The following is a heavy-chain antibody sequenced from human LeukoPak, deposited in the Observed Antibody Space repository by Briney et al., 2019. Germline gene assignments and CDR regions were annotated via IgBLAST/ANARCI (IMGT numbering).Heavy chain of an antibody. V-gene: IGHV3-53*01. D-gene: IGHD5-18*01. Sequence: GGSLRLSCAASGFTVSSNYMSWVRQAPGKGLEWVSVIYSGGSTYYADSVKGRFTISRDNSKNTLYLQMNSLRAEDTAVYYCATDSPFNAFDIWGQGTMVTVSS. CDR2: IYSGGST. CDR1: GFTVSSNY. J-gene: IGHJ3*02. CDR3: ATDSPFNAFDI.